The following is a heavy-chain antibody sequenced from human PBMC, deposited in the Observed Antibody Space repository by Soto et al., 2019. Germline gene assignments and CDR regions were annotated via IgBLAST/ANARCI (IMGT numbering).Heavy chain of an antibody. Sequence: VQLLESGGGLVQPGGSLRLSCAASGFTFSSYAMSWVRQAPGKGLEWVSAISGSGGSTYYADSVKGRFTISRDNSKNTLYLQMNSLRAEDTAVYYCAKTRRSTRIRGSYCGGDCYSPTWGQGTLVTVSS. D-gene: IGHD2-21*02. CDR2: ISGSGGST. V-gene: IGHV3-23*01. CDR3: AKTRRSTRIRGSYCGGDCYSPT. CDR1: GFTFSSYA. J-gene: IGHJ4*02.